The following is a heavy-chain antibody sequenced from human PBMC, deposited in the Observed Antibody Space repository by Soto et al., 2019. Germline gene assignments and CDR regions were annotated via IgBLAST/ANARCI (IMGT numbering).Heavy chain of an antibody. CDR1: GYTFTSYG. D-gene: IGHD6-13*01. CDR2: ISAYNGNT. Sequence: QVQLVQSGAEVKKPGASVKVSCKASGYTFTSYGISWVRQAPGQGLEWMGWISAYNGNTNYAQKLQGRVTMTTDTSTSTAYMELRSLRSDDTAVYYCATGLSYSSSWPEYYYYGMDVWGQGTTVTVSS. CDR3: ATGLSYSSSWPEYYYYGMDV. J-gene: IGHJ6*02. V-gene: IGHV1-18*01.